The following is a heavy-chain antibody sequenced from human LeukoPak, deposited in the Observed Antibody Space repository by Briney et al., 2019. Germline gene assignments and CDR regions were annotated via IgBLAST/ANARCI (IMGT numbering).Heavy chain of an antibody. Sequence: GASVKVSCKASGYTFTSYGISWVRQAPGQGLEWMGWISAYNGNTNYAQKLQGRVTMTTDTSTSTAYMELRSLRSDDTAVYYCARVGKNVVGASSLSYWGQGTLVTVSS. J-gene: IGHJ4*02. CDR3: ARVGKNVVGASSLSY. V-gene: IGHV1-18*01. CDR2: ISAYNGNT. D-gene: IGHD1-26*01. CDR1: GYTFTSYG.